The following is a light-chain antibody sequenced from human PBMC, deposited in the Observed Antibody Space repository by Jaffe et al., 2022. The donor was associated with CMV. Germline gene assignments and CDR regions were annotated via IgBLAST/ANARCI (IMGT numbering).Light chain of an antibody. CDR3: CSYAGDSTFHLV. CDR1: SNDVGGYNY. Sequence: QSPLTQPRSVSGSPGQSVTISCTGTSNDVGGYNYVSWYQHHPGKAPKLIIYDVDRRPSGVPDRFSGSKSANTASLTISGLQAEDEAEYHCCSYAGDSTFHLVFGGGTKLTVL. J-gene: IGLJ3*02. V-gene: IGLV2-11*01. CDR2: DVD.